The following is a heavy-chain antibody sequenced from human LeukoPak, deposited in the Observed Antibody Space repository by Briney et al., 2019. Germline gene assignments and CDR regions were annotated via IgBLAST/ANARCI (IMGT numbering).Heavy chain of an antibody. CDR2: ISTSGGRT. J-gene: IGHJ4*02. D-gene: IGHD2/OR15-2a*01. V-gene: IGHV3-23*01. CDR1: GFIFSNYG. Sequence: RGSLRLSCAASGFIFSNYGMSWVRQAPGKGLEWVSGISTSGGRTYYADSVKGRFTMSRDNSKNTLYLQMNSLRAEDTAIYYCAKDRDGGSTTTARGFDYWAQGTLVTVSS. CDR3: AKDRDGGSTTTARGFDY.